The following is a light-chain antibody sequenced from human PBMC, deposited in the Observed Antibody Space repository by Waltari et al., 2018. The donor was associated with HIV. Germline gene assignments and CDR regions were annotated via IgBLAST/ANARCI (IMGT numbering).Light chain of an antibody. CDR2: DVS. J-gene: IGLJ1*01. V-gene: IGLV2-14*03. CDR3: SSYTRSTTLDAV. Sequence: QSALTQPASVSGSPGQSITISCSGTNSDVGGSNYVSLYQQHPGKAPKLIIFDVSHRPSGISNRFSGSKSGNTASLTISGLQAEDEADYYCSSYTRSTTLDAVFGTGTKVSVL. CDR1: NSDVGGSNY.